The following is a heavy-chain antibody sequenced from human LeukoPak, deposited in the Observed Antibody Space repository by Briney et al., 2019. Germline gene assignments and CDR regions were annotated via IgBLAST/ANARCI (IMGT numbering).Heavy chain of an antibody. D-gene: IGHD3-3*01. Sequence: PGGSLRLSCAASGFTFSSYAMSWVRQAPGKGLEWVSAISGSGGSTYCADSVKGRFTISRDNSKNTLYLQMNSLRAEDTAVYYCAKAFGGGKILEWLLPDYYYYYMDVWGKGTTVTVSS. CDR1: GFTFSSYA. CDR2: ISGSGGST. CDR3: AKAFGGGKILEWLLPDYYYYYMDV. J-gene: IGHJ6*03. V-gene: IGHV3-23*01.